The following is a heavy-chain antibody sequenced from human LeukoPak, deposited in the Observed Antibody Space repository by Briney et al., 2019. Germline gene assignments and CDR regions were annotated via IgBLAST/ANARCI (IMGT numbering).Heavy chain of an antibody. D-gene: IGHD4-17*01. Sequence: SGTLSLTCGVSGGSISSSNWWSWVRQPPGKGLERIGEIYHSGSTNYNPSLKSRVTISVDKSKNQFSLKLSSVTAADTAVYYSARSIADYGDLQFYYFAMDVWGPGTTVTVSS. CDR2: IYHSGST. V-gene: IGHV4-4*02. CDR1: GGSISSSNW. J-gene: IGHJ6*02. CDR3: ARSIADYGDLQFYYFAMDV.